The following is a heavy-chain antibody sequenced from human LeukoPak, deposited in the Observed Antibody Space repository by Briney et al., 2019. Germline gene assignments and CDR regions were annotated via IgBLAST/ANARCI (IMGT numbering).Heavy chain of an antibody. Sequence: GGSLRLSCAASGFTFSSYDMHWVRKAPGKGLEWVAVISHDGNDRYYADSVKGRFTVSRDHSKSTLYLQMNSLRAEDTAVYYCAKVMEDSAGYYGNYYYYGMDVWGQGTTVTVSS. CDR2: ISHDGNDR. V-gene: IGHV3-30*18. J-gene: IGHJ6*02. D-gene: IGHD3-22*01. CDR3: AKVMEDSAGYYGNYYYYGMDV. CDR1: GFTFSSYD.